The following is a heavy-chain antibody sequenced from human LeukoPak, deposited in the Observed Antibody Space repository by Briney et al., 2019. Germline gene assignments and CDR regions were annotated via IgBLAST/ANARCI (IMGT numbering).Heavy chain of an antibody. CDR1: GGSISSSSYY. CDR2: IYYSGST. CDR3: VRHEYSYGPPWY. D-gene: IGHD5-18*01. Sequence: PSETLSLTCTVSGGSISSSSYYWGWIRQPPGKGLEWIGSIYYSGSTYYNPSLKSRVTISVDTSKNQFSLKLSSVTAADTAVYYCVRHEYSYGPPWYWGQGTLVTVSS. J-gene: IGHJ4*02. V-gene: IGHV4-39*01.